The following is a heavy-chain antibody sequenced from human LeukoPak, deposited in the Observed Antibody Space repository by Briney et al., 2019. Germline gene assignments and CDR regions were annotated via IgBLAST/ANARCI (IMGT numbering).Heavy chain of an antibody. J-gene: IGHJ5*02. CDR1: GGTFSSYA. V-gene: IGHV1-69*13. CDR2: VLPIFGTA. CDR3: ARAEDQGRYFDWLPGFAP. D-gene: IGHD3-9*01. Sequence: SVKVSCKASGGTFSSYAISWVRQAPGQGLEWMGGVLPIFGTAIYAQKWQGRVTITADESTSTAYMELKSLRSEDTAIYYCARAEDQGRYFDWLPGFAPWGQGTLVTVSS.